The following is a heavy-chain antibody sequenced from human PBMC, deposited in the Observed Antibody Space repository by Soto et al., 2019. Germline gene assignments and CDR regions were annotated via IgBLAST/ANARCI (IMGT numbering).Heavy chain of an antibody. CDR3: AKISCSAGRCYVPAANWFDP. Sequence: QVQLQESGPGLVKPSGTLSLTCTVSGGSISTHYWSWIRKPPGKGLEHIGTVYYSGSTNYNPSFKSRVSILVDTSTSQFSLTLTSVTAADTAIYYCAKISCSAGRCYVPAANWFDPWGQGILVTVSS. J-gene: IGHJ5*02. CDR1: GGSISTHY. D-gene: IGHD2-15*01. V-gene: IGHV4-59*11. CDR2: VYYSGST.